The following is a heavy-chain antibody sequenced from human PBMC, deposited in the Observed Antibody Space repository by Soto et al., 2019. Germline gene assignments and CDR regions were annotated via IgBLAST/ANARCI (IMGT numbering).Heavy chain of an antibody. V-gene: IGHV3-48*02. J-gene: IGHJ4*02. D-gene: IGHD5-18*01. CDR2: ISSSRDTI. CDR3: ARGSYGYGGHDY. CDR1: GFTFSSYS. Sequence: EVQLVQSGGGLVQPGGSLRLSCAASGFTFSSYSMNWVRQAPGKGLEWISYISSSRDTIYYADSVKGRFTISRDNAKNSLYLQMNSLRDADTAVYYCARGSYGYGGHDYWGQGTLVTVSS.